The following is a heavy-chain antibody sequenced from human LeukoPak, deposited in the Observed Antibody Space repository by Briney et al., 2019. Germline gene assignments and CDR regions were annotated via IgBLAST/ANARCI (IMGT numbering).Heavy chain of an antibody. V-gene: IGHV1-18*01. CDR1: GYTFTSYG. CDR3: ALSLPRYSSSWAPEVQWFSYFDY. D-gene: IGHD6-13*01. Sequence: ASVKVSCKASGYTFTSYGISWVRQAPGQGLEWMGWISAYNGNTNYAQKLQGRVTMTTDTSTSTAYMELRSLRSDDTAVYYCALSLPRYSSSWAPEVQWFSYFDYWGQGTLVTVSS. J-gene: IGHJ4*02. CDR2: ISAYNGNT.